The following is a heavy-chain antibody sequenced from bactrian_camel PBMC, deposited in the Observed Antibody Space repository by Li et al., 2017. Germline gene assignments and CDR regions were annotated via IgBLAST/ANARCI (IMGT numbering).Heavy chain of an antibody. D-gene: IGHD2*01. CDR2: FDSLDFR. CDR3: AADGRALSPLDGQWYRM. CDR1: GNTANSNC. Sequence: VQLVESGGGLVQPGGSLSLSCVASGNTANSNCIAWFRRGPGKEREGVAAFDSLDFRTYADSVKGRFTVSKDTARNTLTLQMDDLKPEDSAMYYCAADGRALSPLDGQWYRMWGHGTQVTVS. V-gene: IGHV3S53*01. J-gene: IGHJ4*01.